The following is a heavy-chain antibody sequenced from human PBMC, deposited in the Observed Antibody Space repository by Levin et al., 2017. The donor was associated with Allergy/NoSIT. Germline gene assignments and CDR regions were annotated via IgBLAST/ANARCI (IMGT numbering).Heavy chain of an antibody. D-gene: IGHD3-3*01. CDR2: IYYSGST. CDR3: ARQGNYDFWSGYPFDY. CDR1: GGSISSGDYY. J-gene: IGHJ4*02. Sequence: SETLSLTCTVSGGSISSGDYYWSWIRQPPGKGLEWIGYIYYSGSTYYNPSLKSRVTISVDTSKNQFSLKLSSVTAADTAVYYCARQGNYDFWSGYPFDYWGQGTLVTVSS. V-gene: IGHV4-30-4*01.